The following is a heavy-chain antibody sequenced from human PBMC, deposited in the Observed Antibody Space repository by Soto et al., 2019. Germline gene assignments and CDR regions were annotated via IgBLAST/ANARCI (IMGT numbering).Heavy chain of an antibody. V-gene: IGHV4-34*01. J-gene: IGHJ5*02. CDR2: INHSGST. CDR1: GGSFSGYY. CDR3: ARITRERGGWNNWFDP. D-gene: IGHD2-15*01. Sequence: SETLSLTCAVYGGSFSGYYWSWIRQPPGRGLEWIGEINHSGSTNYNPSLKSRVTISVDTSKNQFSLKLSSVTAADTAVYYCARITRERGGWNNWFDPWGQGTLVTVSS.